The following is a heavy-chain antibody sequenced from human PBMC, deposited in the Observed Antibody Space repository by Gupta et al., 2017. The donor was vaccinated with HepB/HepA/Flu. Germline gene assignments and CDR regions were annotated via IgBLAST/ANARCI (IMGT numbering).Heavy chain of an antibody. D-gene: IGHD3-9*01. V-gene: IGHV1-69*04. CDR3: AGILTGQYYYYYYGMDV. Sequence: QVQLVQSGAEVKKPGSSVKVSCKASGGTFSSYAISWVRQAPGQGLEWMGRIIPILGIANYAQKFQGRVTITADKSTSTAYMELSSLRSEDTAVYYCAGILTGQYYYYYYGMDVWGQGTTVTVSS. CDR1: GGTFSSYA. CDR2: IIPILGIA. J-gene: IGHJ6*02.